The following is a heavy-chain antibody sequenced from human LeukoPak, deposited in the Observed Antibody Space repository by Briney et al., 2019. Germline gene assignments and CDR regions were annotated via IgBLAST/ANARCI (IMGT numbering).Heavy chain of an antibody. D-gene: IGHD4-17*01. CDR1: GYSFTSYW. J-gene: IGHJ4*02. V-gene: IGHV5-51*01. CDR2: IYPGDSDT. CDR3: ARRLFGGDYVFYFDY. Sequence: GESLKISCKGSGYSFTSYWIGWVRQMPGKGLECMGIIYPGDSDTRYSPSFQGQVTISADKSISTAYLQWSSLKASDTAMYYCARRLFGGDYVFYFDYWGQGTLVTVSS.